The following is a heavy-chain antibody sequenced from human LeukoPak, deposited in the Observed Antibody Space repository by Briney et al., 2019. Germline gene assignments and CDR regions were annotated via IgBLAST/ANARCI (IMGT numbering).Heavy chain of an antibody. Sequence: PSETLSLTCTVSGGSISSRTYYWAWIRQPPGQGLEWIGNIYYSGSTNYNPSLKSRVTISVDTSKNQFSLKLSSVTAADTAVYYCARSDSSSWYPSGNHFDYWGQGTLVTVSS. V-gene: IGHV4-39*07. J-gene: IGHJ4*02. CDR1: GGSISSRTYY. D-gene: IGHD6-13*01. CDR2: IYYSGST. CDR3: ARSDSSSWYPSGNHFDY.